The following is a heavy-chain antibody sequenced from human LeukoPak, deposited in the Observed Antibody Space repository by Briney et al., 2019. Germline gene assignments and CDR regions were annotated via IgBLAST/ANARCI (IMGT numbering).Heavy chain of an antibody. V-gene: IGHV3-66*02. J-gene: IGHJ5*02. CDR2: IYSGGST. D-gene: IGHD3-3*01. CDR1: GFTVSSNY. Sequence: GGSLRLSCAASGFTVSSNYMSWVRQAPGKGLEWVSVIYSGGSTYYADSVKGRFTISRDNSKSTLYLQMNSLRAEDTAVYYCARARITIFGVASGWFDPWGQGTLVTVSS. CDR3: ARARITIFGVASGWFDP.